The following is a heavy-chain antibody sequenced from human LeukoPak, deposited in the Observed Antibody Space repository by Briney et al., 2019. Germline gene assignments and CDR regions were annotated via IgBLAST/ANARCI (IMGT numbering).Heavy chain of an antibody. J-gene: IGHJ3*02. CDR3: ARDYGGNDAFDI. CDR1: RFTLSSYW. CDR2: IKQDGSEK. Sequence: GGSLRLSCAASRFTLSSYWMSCVRQAPGKGLEWVANIKQDGSEKHYVDSVKGRFTISRDNAKNSLYLQMNSLRAEDTAVYYCARDYGGNDAFDIWGQGTKVTVSS. V-gene: IGHV3-7*01. D-gene: IGHD4-23*01.